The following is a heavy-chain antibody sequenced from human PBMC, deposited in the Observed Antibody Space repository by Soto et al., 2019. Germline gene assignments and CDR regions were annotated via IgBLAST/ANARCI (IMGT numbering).Heavy chain of an antibody. CDR3: ARGTRRERATIGFWGVDYSYGMDV. D-gene: IGHD3-16*01. V-gene: IGHV4-59*01. CDR1: GGSISSYY. CDR2: IYYSGST. J-gene: IGHJ6*02. Sequence: PSETLSLTCTVSGGSISSYYWSWIRQPPGKGLEWIGYIYYSGSTNYNPSLKSRVTISVDTSKNQFSLKLSSVTAADTAVYYWARGTRRERATIGFWGVDYSYGMDVWGQGTTVT.